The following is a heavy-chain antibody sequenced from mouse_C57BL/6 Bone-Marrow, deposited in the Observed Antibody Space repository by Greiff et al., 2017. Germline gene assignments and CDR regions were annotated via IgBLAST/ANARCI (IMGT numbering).Heavy chain of an antibody. CDR2: IWSGGST. Sequence: VQGVESGPGLVQPSQSLSITCPVSGFSLTRYGVHWVRQSPGKGLEWLGVIWSGGSTDYNAAFISRLSISKDNSKSQVFFKMNSLQADDTAIYYCARNSDYYGSAWFAYWGQGTLVTVSA. J-gene: IGHJ3*01. CDR1: GFSLTRYG. V-gene: IGHV2-2*01. D-gene: IGHD1-1*01. CDR3: ARNSDYYGSAWFAY.